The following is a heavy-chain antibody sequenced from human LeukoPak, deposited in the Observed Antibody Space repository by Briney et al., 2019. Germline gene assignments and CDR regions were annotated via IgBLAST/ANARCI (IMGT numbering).Heavy chain of an antibody. J-gene: IGHJ4*02. Sequence: GASVKVSCKASGGTFSSYAISWVRRAPGQGLEWMGGIIPIFGTANYAQKFQGRVTITADESTSTAYMELSSLRSEDTAVYYCARSPKSIVGATRGFDYWGQGTLVTVSS. V-gene: IGHV1-69*13. CDR2: IIPIFGTA. CDR1: GGTFSSYA. CDR3: ARSPKSIVGATRGFDY. D-gene: IGHD1-26*01.